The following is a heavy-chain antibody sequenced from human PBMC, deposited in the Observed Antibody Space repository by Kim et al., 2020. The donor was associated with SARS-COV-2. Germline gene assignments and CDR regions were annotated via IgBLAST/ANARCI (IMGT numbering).Heavy chain of an antibody. CDR1: GFIFSNFG. CDR2: IWYDGSNK. J-gene: IGHJ4*02. Sequence: GGSLRLSCAVSGFIFSNFGMHWVRQAPGKGLEWVAIIWYDGSNKYYADSVKGRFTISRDDSKNTLFLQMNSLRAEDTAVYYCAKDWDMIRGSGVDYWGQG. CDR3: AKDWDMIRGSGVDY. D-gene: IGHD3-10*01. V-gene: IGHV3-33*06.